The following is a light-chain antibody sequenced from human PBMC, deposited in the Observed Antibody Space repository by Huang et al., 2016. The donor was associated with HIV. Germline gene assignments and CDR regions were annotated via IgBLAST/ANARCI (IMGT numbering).Light chain of an antibody. CDR3: MQGTHWPPWT. Sequence: DVVMTQSPLSLPVTLGQPASISCRSSQGLVHLDGDTYLNWFHQRPGQSPRRLIYKVSNRDSGVPDRFSGNGSGTNFTLKISRVEAEDVGIYYCMQGTHWPPWTFGQGTRVEIK. V-gene: IGKV2-30*02. CDR1: QGLVHLDGDTY. J-gene: IGKJ1*01. CDR2: KVS.